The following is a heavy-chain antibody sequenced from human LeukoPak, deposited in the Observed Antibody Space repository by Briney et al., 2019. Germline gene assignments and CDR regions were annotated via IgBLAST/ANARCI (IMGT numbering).Heavy chain of an antibody. J-gene: IGHJ4*02. D-gene: IGHD4-17*01. V-gene: IGHV3-21*01. CDR1: GFTFSSYA. CDR2: ISSSSSYI. Sequence: GGSLRLSCAASGFTFSSYAMSWVRQAPGKGLEWVSSISSSSSYIYYADSVKGRFTISRDNAKNSLYLQMNSLRAEDTAVYYCARDVDYGDYTNDYWGQGTLVTVSS. CDR3: ARDVDYGDYTNDY.